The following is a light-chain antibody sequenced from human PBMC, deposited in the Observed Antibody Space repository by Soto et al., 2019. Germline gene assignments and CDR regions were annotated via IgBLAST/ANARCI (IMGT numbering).Light chain of an antibody. V-gene: IGLV4-69*01. CDR1: SGHSSYA. Sequence: QPVLTQSPSASASLGASVKLTCTLSSGHSSYAIAWHQQQPEKGPRYLMKLNSDGSHSKGDGIPDRFSGSSSGAERYLTISSLQSEDEAAYYCQTWGTGIPWVFGGGTKVTVL. CDR2: LNSDGSH. J-gene: IGLJ3*02. CDR3: QTWGTGIPWV.